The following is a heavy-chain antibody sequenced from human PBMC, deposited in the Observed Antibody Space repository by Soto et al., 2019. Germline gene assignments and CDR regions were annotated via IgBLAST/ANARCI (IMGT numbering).Heavy chain of an antibody. Sequence: GASGKVSCKAAGYIFTSWRITWVRQAPGQGLEYMGWINPYNGKTNYAQKFQGRVTMTTDTSTNTAYMELGSLRSDDTALYYCARESGGLDPWGQGTLVTVSS. J-gene: IGHJ5*02. CDR1: GYIFTSWR. CDR3: ARESGGLDP. V-gene: IGHV1-18*01. CDR2: INPYNGKT.